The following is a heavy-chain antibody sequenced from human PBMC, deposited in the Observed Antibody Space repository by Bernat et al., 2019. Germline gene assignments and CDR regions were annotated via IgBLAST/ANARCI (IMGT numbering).Heavy chain of an antibody. Sequence: QVQLVESGGGVVQPGRSLRLSCAASGFTFSSYAMHWVRQAPGKGLEWVAVISYDGSNKYYADSVKGRFTISRDNSKNTLYLQMNSLRAEDTAVYYCAKDRDIVLVPAAIVGGMDVWGQGTTVTVSS. D-gene: IGHD2-2*01. CDR3: AKDRDIVLVPAAIVGGMDV. V-gene: IGHV3-30-3*01. J-gene: IGHJ6*02. CDR2: ISYDGSNK. CDR1: GFTFSSYA.